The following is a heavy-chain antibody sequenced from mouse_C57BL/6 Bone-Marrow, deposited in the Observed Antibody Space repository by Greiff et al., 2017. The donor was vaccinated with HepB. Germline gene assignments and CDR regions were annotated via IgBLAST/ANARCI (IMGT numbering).Heavy chain of an antibody. CDR1: GYTFTSYW. V-gene: IGHV1-59*01. CDR2: IDPSDSYT. D-gene: IGHD3-2*02. J-gene: IGHJ3*01. CDR3: ARTAQATSRFAY. Sequence: VQLQQPGAELVRPGTSVKLSCKASGYTFTSYWMHWVKQRPGQGLEWIGVIDPSDSYTNYNQKFKGKATLTVDTSSSTAYMQLSSLTSEDSAVYYCARTAQATSRFAYWGQGTLVTVSA.